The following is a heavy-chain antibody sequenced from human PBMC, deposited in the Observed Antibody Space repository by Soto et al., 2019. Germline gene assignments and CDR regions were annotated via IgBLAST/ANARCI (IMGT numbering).Heavy chain of an antibody. CDR1: SGSISSSNW. CDR2: IYHSGST. D-gene: IGHD3-16*02. Sequence: QVQLQESGPGLVKPSGTLSLTCAVSSGSISSSNWWSWVRQPPGKGLEWIGEIYHSGSTNYNPSLKSRVTISLDKSKNQFSLKLSSVTAADTAVYYCARDPCLGELSLAFDIWGQGTMVTVSS. J-gene: IGHJ3*02. V-gene: IGHV4-4*02. CDR3: ARDPCLGELSLAFDI.